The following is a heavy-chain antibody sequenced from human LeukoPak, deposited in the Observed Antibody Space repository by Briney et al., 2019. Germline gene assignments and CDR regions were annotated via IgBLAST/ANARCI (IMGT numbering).Heavy chain of an antibody. CDR2: ISNSGSSK. D-gene: IGHD6-19*01. Sequence: GGSLRLSCAASGFTFSSCEMNWVRQAPGKGLEWLSYISNSGSSKYYADSVKGRFTISRDNPKNTLYLEMNSLRADDTAVYYCAKERSSGWPFDYWGQGTLVTVSS. J-gene: IGHJ4*02. CDR3: AKERSSGWPFDY. V-gene: IGHV3-48*03. CDR1: GFTFSSCE.